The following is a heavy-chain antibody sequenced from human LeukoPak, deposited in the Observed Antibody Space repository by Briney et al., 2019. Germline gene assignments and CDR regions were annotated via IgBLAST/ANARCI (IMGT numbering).Heavy chain of an antibody. D-gene: IGHD4-17*01. CDR3: AGALRGAFDI. CDR1: GFTFSSYS. Sequence: PGGSLRLSCAASGFTFSSYSMNWVRQAPGKGLEWVSYISSSSSTIYFADSVKGRFTISRDNVKNSLYLQMNSLRAEDTAVYYCAGALRGAFDIWGQGTMVTVSS. CDR2: ISSSSSTI. V-gene: IGHV3-48*01. J-gene: IGHJ3*02.